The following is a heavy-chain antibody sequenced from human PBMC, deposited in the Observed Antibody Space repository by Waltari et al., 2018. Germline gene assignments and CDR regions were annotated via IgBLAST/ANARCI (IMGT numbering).Heavy chain of an antibody. CDR2: ISSSRSYI. CDR3: ARDPTLDLRFLEWFHYYYYGMDV. Sequence: EVQLVESGGGLVKPGGSLRLSCAASGFTFSSYSMNWVRQAPGKGLEWVSSISSSRSYICYADSVKGRFTLSRDNAKNSLYLQMNSLRAEDTAVDYCARDPTLDLRFLEWFHYYYYGMDVWGQGTTVTVSS. CDR1: GFTFSSYS. V-gene: IGHV3-21*01. J-gene: IGHJ6*02. D-gene: IGHD3-3*01.